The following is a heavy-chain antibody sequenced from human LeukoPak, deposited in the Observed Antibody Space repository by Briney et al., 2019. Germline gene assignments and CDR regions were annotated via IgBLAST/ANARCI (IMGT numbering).Heavy chain of an antibody. Sequence: GGSLRLSCAASGFTFSSYAMHWVRQAPGKGLEWVAVISYDGSNKYYADSVKGRFTISRDNSKNTLYLQMNSLRAEDTAVYYCGRDHEAFDIWGQGTMVTVSS. CDR2: ISYDGSNK. J-gene: IGHJ3*02. CDR1: GFTFSSYA. D-gene: IGHD1-14*01. CDR3: GRDHEAFDI. V-gene: IGHV3-30-3*01.